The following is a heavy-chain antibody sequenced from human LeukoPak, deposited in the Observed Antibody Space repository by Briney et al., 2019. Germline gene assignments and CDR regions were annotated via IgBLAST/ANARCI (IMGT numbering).Heavy chain of an antibody. CDR3: AKDLSASELLWFGELIDYYYGMDV. Sequence: GRSLRLSCAASGFTFDDYAMHWVRQAPGKGLEWVSGISWNSGSIGYADSVKGRFTISRGNAKNSLYLQMNSLRAEDTALYYCAKDLSASELLWFGELIDYYYGMDVWGQGTTVTVSS. CDR2: ISWNSGSI. CDR1: GFTFDDYA. D-gene: IGHD3-10*01. V-gene: IGHV3-9*01. J-gene: IGHJ6*02.